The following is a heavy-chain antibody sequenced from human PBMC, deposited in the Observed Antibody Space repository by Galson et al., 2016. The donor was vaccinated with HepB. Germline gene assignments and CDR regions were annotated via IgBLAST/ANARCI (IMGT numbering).Heavy chain of an antibody. CDR3: ARGLPRLTRVKRDYYYYGMDV. Sequence: SVKVSCKASGGTFTSYAFSWVRQAPGQGLEWMGGIIPIFDTTNYAQKFQDRVTISADKSTTTAYMELSSLRSEDTAVYYCARGLPRLTRVKRDYYYYGMDVWGQGTTVTVSS. CDR1: GGTFTSYA. CDR2: IIPIFDTT. D-gene: IGHD7-27*01. V-gene: IGHV1-69*06. J-gene: IGHJ6*02.